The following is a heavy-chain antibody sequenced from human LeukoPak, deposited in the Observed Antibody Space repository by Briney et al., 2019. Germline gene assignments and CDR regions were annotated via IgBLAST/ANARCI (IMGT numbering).Heavy chain of an antibody. Sequence: AAVKVSCKASGYTFTSYDINWVRQATGQGLEWMGWMNPHSGNTGYAQKFQGRVTMTRNTSISTAYMELSSLRSEDTAVYYCARGLSKYLYRITMVRGLDYWGQGTLVTVSS. V-gene: IGHV1-8*01. J-gene: IGHJ4*02. CDR1: GYTFTSYD. D-gene: IGHD3-10*01. CDR3: ARGLSKYLYRITMVRGLDY. CDR2: MNPHSGNT.